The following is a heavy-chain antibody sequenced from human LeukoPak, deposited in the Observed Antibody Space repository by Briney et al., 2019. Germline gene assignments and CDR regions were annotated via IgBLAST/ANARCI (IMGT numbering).Heavy chain of an antibody. CDR1: GFTVSSNY. CDR3: AREVVGITIFGVVDY. J-gene: IGHJ4*02. Sequence: GGSLRLSCAASGFTVSSNYMIWVRQAPGKGLEWVSVIYSGGSTYYADSVKGRFTISRDNSKNTLYLQMNSLRAEDTAVYYCAREVVGITIFGVVDYWGQGTLVTVSS. CDR2: IYSGGST. V-gene: IGHV3-66*02. D-gene: IGHD3-3*01.